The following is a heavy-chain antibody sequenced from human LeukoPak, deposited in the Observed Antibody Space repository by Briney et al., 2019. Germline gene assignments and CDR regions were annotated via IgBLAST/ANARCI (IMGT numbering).Heavy chain of an antibody. CDR1: GGSISSSSYY. CDR2: IYYSGST. CDR3: ARDGGDSSGYYYYFQH. Sequence: TSETLSLTCTVSGGSISSSSYYWSRIRQPPGKGLEWIGYIYYSGSTYYNRSLKSRVTISVDTSKNQFSLKLSSVTAADTAVYYCARDGGDSSGYYYYFQHWGQGTLVTVSS. D-gene: IGHD3-22*01. J-gene: IGHJ1*01. V-gene: IGHV4-30-4*07.